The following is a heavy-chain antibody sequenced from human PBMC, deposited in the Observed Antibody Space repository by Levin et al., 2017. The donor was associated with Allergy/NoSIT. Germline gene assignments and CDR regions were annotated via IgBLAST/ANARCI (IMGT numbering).Heavy chain of an antibody. CDR3: ARSYYYDSSAYYVDY. V-gene: IGHV3-23*01. Sequence: GGSLRLSCAASGFTFSTYAMNWVRQTPGKGLEWVSTISGSGGSTYYADSVKGRFTISRDNSKNTLYLQMNSLRAEDTALYYCARSYYYDSSAYYVDYWGQGTLVTVSS. J-gene: IGHJ4*02. CDR2: ISGSGGST. CDR1: GFTFSTYA. D-gene: IGHD3-22*01.